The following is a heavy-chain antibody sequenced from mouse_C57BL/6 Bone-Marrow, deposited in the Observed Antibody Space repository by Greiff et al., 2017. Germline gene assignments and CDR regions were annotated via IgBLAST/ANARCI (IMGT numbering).Heavy chain of an antibody. D-gene: IGHD2-4*01. CDR3: ARSRDYDYSWFAY. Sequence: QVQLQQSGAELARPGASVKLSCKASGYTFTSYGISWVKQRTGQGLEWIGEIYPRSGNTYYNEKFKGKATLTADKSSSTAYMELRSLTSVDSAVYVCARSRDYDYSWFAYWGQGTLVTVSA. CDR2: IYPRSGNT. CDR1: GYTFTSYG. J-gene: IGHJ3*01. V-gene: IGHV1-81*01.